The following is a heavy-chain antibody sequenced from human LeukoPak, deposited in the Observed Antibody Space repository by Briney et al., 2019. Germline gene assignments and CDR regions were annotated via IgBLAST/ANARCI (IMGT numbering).Heavy chain of an antibody. J-gene: IGHJ6*03. V-gene: IGHV3-9*01. Sequence: GGSLRLSCVASGFTFDDYAMHWVRQAPGKGLEWVSGISWNSGSRGYADSVKGRFTISRDNAKTSLYLQMNSLRVEDTAVYYCARDYDRYYMDVWGKGTTVTVSS. CDR1: GFTFDDYA. CDR3: ARDYDRYYMDV. D-gene: IGHD1-1*01. CDR2: ISWNSGSR.